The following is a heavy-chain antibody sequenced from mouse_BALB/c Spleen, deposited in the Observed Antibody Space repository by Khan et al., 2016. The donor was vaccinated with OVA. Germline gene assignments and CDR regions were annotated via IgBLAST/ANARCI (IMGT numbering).Heavy chain of an antibody. V-gene: IGHV2-9*02. J-gene: IGHJ4*01. D-gene: IGHD2-3*01. CDR1: GFSLTTSG. CDR3: ARDDGGGNDAMDD. CDR2: IWAGGST. Sequence: QVQLKQSGPGLVAPSQSLSITCTVSGFSLTTSGIHWVRQPPGKGLEWLGVIWAGGSTNYNSALMSRLIISNDTSKRQVFLKMNRLQTGDTAMYYCARDDGGGNDAMDDWGQGTSVTVSS.